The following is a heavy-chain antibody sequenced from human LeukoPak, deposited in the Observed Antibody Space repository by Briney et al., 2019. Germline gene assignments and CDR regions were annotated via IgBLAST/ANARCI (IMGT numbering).Heavy chain of an antibody. J-gene: IGHJ5*02. Sequence: ASVKVSCTASGYTFTNYYMHWVRQAPGQGLEWVGIINPGGGGTKYAPQFQGRVTMTRDTSTSTVYMELSSLRSEDTAMYYCARGGSGRWNWFDPWGQGTLVTVSS. CDR3: ARGGSGRWNWFDP. V-gene: IGHV1-46*01. D-gene: IGHD6-19*01. CDR1: GYTFTNYY. CDR2: INPGGGGT.